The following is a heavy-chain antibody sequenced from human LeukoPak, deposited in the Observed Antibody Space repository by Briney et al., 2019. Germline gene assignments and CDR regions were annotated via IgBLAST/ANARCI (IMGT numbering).Heavy chain of an antibody. Sequence: ASVKVSCKASGYTFSDNYIHWVRQAPGQGLEWMGWINPNSGGTNYAQKFQGRVTMTRDTSISTAYMELNRLRSDDTAVYYCASGFWSGYYTGAYWGQGTLVTVSS. D-gene: IGHD3-3*01. CDR1: GYTFSDNY. V-gene: IGHV1-2*02. J-gene: IGHJ4*02. CDR3: ASGFWSGYYTGAY. CDR2: INPNSGGT.